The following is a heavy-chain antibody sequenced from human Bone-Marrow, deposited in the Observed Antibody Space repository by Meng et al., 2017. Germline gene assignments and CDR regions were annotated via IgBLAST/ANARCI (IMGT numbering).Heavy chain of an antibody. CDR1: GGSISSYY. CDR2: IYYSGST. J-gene: IGHJ4*02. D-gene: IGHD6-19*01. Sequence: QVQLQELGQGLVKPSETLSLTCTVSGGSISSYYWSWIRQPPGKGLEWIGYIYYSGSTNYTPSLKSRVTISVDTSKNQFSLKLSSVTAADTAVYYCATRRLETQFDYWGQGTLVTVSS. CDR3: ATRRLETQFDY. V-gene: IGHV4-59*01.